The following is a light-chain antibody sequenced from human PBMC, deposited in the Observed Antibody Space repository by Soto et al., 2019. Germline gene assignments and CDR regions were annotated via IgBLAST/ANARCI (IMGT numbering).Light chain of an antibody. J-gene: IGKJ4*01. V-gene: IGKV1-39*01. Sequence: DIQMTQSPSSLSASVGDRVTITCQASQDISNYLNWYQQKRGKAPKLLIYGISTLQGGVPSRFSGSESGTDFTLTISSVQPEDSATYYCQQAATFPLTFGGGTEVEIK. CDR2: GIS. CDR1: QDISNY. CDR3: QQAATFPLT.